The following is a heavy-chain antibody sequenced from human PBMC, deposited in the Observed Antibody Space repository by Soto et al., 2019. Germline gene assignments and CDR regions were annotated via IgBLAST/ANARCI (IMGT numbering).Heavy chain of an antibody. V-gene: IGHV4-30-2*01. D-gene: IGHD6-13*01. CDR3: ATWYPAWFDS. CDR2: IYQSGNT. CDR1: GGSISSGGYS. Sequence: ASETLSLTCAVSGGSISSGGYSWSWIRQPPGKGLEWIGYIYQSGNTYYNPSLKSRVAISVDRSKNLFSLNLTSVTAADTAVYYCATWYPAWFDSWGQGTLVTVSS. J-gene: IGHJ5*01.